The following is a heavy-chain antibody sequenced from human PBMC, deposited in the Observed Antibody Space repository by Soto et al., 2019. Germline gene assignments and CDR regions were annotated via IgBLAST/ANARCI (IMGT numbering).Heavy chain of an antibody. V-gene: IGHV4-59*12. CDR2: IYYSGST. Sequence: SSETLSLTCTVSGGSISSYYWSWIRQPPGKGLEWIGDIYYSGSTNYNPSLKSRVTISVDKFKNQFSLKLSSVTAADTAVYYCARDTTTVTKNWYFDLWGRGTLVTVSS. CDR3: ARDTTTVTKNWYFDL. D-gene: IGHD4-17*01. J-gene: IGHJ2*01. CDR1: GGSISSYY.